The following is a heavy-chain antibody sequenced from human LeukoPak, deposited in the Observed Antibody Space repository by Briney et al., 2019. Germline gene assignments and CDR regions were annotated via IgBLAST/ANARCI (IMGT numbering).Heavy chain of an antibody. Sequence: PSETLSLTCTVSGGSISSSSYYWGWLRQPPGKGLEWIGSISYSGNTYFNPSLKSRVTISADTSKNQFSLKLNSVTAADTAVYYCARQPDTVTPYNWFDPWGQGTLVTVSS. V-gene: IGHV4-39*01. CDR1: GGSISSSSYY. CDR2: ISYSGNT. D-gene: IGHD4-17*01. J-gene: IGHJ5*02. CDR3: ARQPDTVTPYNWFDP.